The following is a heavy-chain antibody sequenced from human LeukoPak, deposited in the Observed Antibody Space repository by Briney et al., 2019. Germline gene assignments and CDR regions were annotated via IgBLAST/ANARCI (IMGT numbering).Heavy chain of an antibody. CDR1: GFAFKDYD. CDR2: IRNTGDRT. Sequence: GGSLRLSCVTSGFAFKDYDMNWVRQAPGKGLEWVSAIRNTGDRTYYAESVKGRFSISRDNSKNTVYLEMNSLRAEDTAVYYCARRLYGSGSHSFDDWGQGTLVTVSS. V-gene: IGHV3-23*01. D-gene: IGHD3-10*01. CDR3: ARRLYGSGSHSFDD. J-gene: IGHJ4*02.